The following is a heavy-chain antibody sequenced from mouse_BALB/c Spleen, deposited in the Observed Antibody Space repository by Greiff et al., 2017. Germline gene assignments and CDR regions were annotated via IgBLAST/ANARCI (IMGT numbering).Heavy chain of an antibody. D-gene: IGHD1-1*01. J-gene: IGHJ2*01. V-gene: IGHV5-6*01. CDR2: ISSGGSYT. Sequence: EVQLVESGGDLVKPGGSLKLSCAASGFTFSSYGMSWVRQTPDKRLEWVATISSGGSYTYYPDSVKGRFTISRDNAKNTLYLQMSSLKSEDTAMYYCASHGSSYYFDYWGQGTTLTVSS. CDR3: ASHGSSYYFDY. CDR1: GFTFSSYG.